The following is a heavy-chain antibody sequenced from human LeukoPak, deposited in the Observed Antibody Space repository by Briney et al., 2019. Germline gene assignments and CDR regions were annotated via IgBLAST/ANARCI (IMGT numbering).Heavy chain of an antibody. CDR3: ARDSGYDFYGY. Sequence: SGTLSLTCAVSGGSISSSNWWSWVRQPPGKGLEWIGEINHSGSTNYNPSLKSRVTISVDTSKNQFSLKLSSVTAADTAVYYCARDSGYDFYGYWGQGTLVTVSS. CDR1: GGSISSSNW. CDR2: INHSGST. V-gene: IGHV4-4*02. J-gene: IGHJ4*02. D-gene: IGHD5-12*01.